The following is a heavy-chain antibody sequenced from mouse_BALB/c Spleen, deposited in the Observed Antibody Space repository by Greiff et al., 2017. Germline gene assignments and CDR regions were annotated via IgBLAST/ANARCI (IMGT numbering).Heavy chain of an antibody. D-gene: IGHD4-1*01. CDR1: GFTFSSYA. V-gene: IGHV5-9-3*01. CDR2: ISSGGSYT. J-gene: IGHJ3*01. CDR3: ARRGGNWDGFAY. Sequence: EVKLMESGGGLVKPGGSLKLSCAASGFTFSSYAMSWVRQTPEKRLEWVATISSGGSYTYYPDSVKGRFTISRDNAKNTLYLQMSSLRSEDTAMYYCARRGGNWDGFAYWGQGTLVTVSA.